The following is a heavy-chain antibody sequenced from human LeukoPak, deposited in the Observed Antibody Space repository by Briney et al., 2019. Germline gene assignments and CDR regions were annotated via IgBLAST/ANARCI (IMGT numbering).Heavy chain of an antibody. J-gene: IGHJ4*02. CDR3: ARRVRSADYRLDY. CDR1: GGSFTIYS. CDR2: VSPSGNT. Sequence: SETLSLTCAVYGGSFTIYSWTWIRQPPGKSLEWVGEVSPSGNTQYNPSLKSRVTISLDASKSQFYLKLNSVTAADTAVYYCARRVRSADYRLDYWGQGTLVTVSS. D-gene: IGHD4-11*01. V-gene: IGHV4-34*01.